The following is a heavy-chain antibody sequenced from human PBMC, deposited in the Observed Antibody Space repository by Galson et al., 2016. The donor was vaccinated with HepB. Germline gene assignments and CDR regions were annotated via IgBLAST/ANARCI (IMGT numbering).Heavy chain of an antibody. D-gene: IGHD1-26*01. J-gene: IGHJ1*01. V-gene: IGHV3-30*18. CDR2: ISNDGSNQ. CDR3: AKGGEYFQD. Sequence: SLRLSCAASGFTFSSYAMHWVRQAPGKGLEWVAAISNDGSNQYHTDSVKGRFTISRDNFKNTLYLQLNSLTAEDTAVYYCAKGGEYFQDWGQGTLITVSS. CDR1: GFTFSSYA.